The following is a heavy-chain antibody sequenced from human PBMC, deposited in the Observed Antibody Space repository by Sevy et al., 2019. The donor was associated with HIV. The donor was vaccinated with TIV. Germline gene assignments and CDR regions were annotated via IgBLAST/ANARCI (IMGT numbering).Heavy chain of an antibody. J-gene: IGHJ4*02. D-gene: IGHD3-22*01. CDR3: ARSGSLHYYDSSGYYYGLTYYFDY. CDR2: IIPIFGTA. Sequence: ASVKDSCKASGGTFSSYAISWVRQAPGQGLEWMGGIIPIFGTANYAQKFQGRVTITADESTSTAYMELSSLRSEDTAVYYCARSGSLHYYDSSGYYYGLTYYFDYWGQGTLVTVSS. V-gene: IGHV1-69*13. CDR1: GGTFSSYA.